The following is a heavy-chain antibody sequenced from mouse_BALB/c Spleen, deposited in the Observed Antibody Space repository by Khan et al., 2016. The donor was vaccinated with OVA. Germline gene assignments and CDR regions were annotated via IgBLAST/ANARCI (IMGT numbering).Heavy chain of an antibody. CDR2: MIYTGYT. D-gene: IGHD2-14*01. V-gene: IGHV3-8*02. Sequence: EVELVESGPSLVKPSQTLSLTYSVTGDSITSGYWSWIRKFPGNKLEYMGYMIYTGYTDYNPSLKRRLALTRHTSKNQYYLQLNSVTTEDTATYYCARSTYRYAFAYGGQGTLVTVSA. CDR1: GDSITSGY. J-gene: IGHJ3*01. CDR3: ARSTYRYAFAY.